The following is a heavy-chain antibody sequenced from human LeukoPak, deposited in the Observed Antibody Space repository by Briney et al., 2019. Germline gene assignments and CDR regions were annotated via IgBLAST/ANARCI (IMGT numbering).Heavy chain of an antibody. Sequence: PSETLSPTCAVYGGSFSGYYWSWIRQPPGKGLEWIGEINHSGSTNYNPSLKSRVTISVDTSKNQFSLKLSSVTAADTAVYYCARGRMVRGVKRTNDYWGQGTLVTVSS. J-gene: IGHJ4*02. CDR1: GGSFSGYY. CDR2: INHSGST. D-gene: IGHD3-10*01. V-gene: IGHV4-34*01. CDR3: ARGRMVRGVKRTNDY.